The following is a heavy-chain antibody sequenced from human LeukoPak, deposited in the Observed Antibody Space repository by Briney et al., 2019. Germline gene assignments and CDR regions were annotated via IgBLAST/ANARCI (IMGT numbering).Heavy chain of an antibody. J-gene: IGHJ6*02. D-gene: IGHD1-26*01. CDR1: GFTFDDYA. Sequence: GGSLRLSCAASGFTFDDYAMHWVRQAPGKGLEWVSGISWNSGSIGYADSVKGRFTISRDNSKNTLYLQMNSLRAEDTAVYYCAKEVGATLLDNPQYYYGMDVWGQGTTVTVSS. CDR3: AKEVGATLLDNPQYYYGMDV. CDR2: ISWNSGSI. V-gene: IGHV3-9*01.